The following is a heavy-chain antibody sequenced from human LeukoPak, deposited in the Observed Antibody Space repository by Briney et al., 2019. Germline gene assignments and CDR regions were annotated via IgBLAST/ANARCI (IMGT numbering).Heavy chain of an antibody. CDR3: ARLKFGVNSSDK. D-gene: IGHD4-23*01. V-gene: IGHV1-2*02. J-gene: IGHJ4*02. Sequence: ASVRVSCKASGYTFTGYYMHWVRQAPGQGLEWMGWINPNSGGTNYAQKFQGRVTMTRDTSISTAYMELSRLRSDDTAVYYCARLKFGVNSSDKWGQGTLVTVSS. CDR1: GYTFTGYY. CDR2: INPNSGGT.